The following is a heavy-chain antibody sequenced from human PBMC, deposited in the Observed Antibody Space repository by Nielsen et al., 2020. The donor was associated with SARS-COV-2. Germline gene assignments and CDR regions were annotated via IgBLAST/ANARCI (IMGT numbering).Heavy chain of an antibody. J-gene: IGHJ4*02. D-gene: IGHD3-10*01. V-gene: IGHV3-30*03. CDR3: ARGDPITTLTNLDS. CDR2: ISSDGSNY. Sequence: GGSLRLSCEASGISFSSYGVHWVRQAPGKGLEWVAVISSDGSNYYFGDSVKGRVTVSRDNSRNTVFLQMSSLRAEDTAVYYCARGDPITTLTNLDSWGQGTRVTVSS. CDR1: GISFSSYG.